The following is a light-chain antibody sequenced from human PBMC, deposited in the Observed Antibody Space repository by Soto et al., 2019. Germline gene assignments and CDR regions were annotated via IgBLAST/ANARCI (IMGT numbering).Light chain of an antibody. J-gene: IGKJ1*01. CDR3: QQYNNWPPWT. CDR1: QSGSSQ. CDR2: GAS. Sequence: EIVMTQSPATLSVSPGERATLSFRASQSGSSQVAWYQQKPGQPPRLLIYGASTRATGIPARFSGSGSGTEFTLTISSLQSEDFAVYYCQQYNNWPPWTFGQGTKVEIK. V-gene: IGKV3-15*01.